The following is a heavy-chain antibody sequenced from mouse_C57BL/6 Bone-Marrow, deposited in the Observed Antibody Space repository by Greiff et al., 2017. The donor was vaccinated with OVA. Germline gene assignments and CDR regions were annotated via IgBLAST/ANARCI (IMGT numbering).Heavy chain of an antibody. CDR2: IHPNSGST. Sequence: QVQLKQSGAELVKPGASVKLSCKASGYTFTSYWMHWVKQRPGQGLEWIGMIHPNSGSTNYNEKFKSKATLTVDKSSSTAYMQLSSLTSEDSAVYYCARGSTVVAPAGFAYWGQGTLVTVSA. CDR1: GYTFTSYW. V-gene: IGHV1-64*01. CDR3: ARGSTVVAPAGFAY. D-gene: IGHD1-1*01. J-gene: IGHJ3*01.